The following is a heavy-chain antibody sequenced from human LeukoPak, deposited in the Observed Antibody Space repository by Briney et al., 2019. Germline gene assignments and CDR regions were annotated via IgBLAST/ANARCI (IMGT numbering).Heavy chain of an antibody. V-gene: IGHV3-21*01. Sequence: GGSLRLSCAASGFTFSSYSMNWVRQAPGKGLEWVSSISSSSYIYYADSVKGRFTISRDNAKNPLYLQMNSLRAEDTAVYYCARDRWRYCSSTSFSHNWFDPWGQGTLVTVSS. CDR1: GFTFSSYS. CDR3: ARDRWRYCSSTSFSHNWFDP. CDR2: ISSSSYI. D-gene: IGHD2-2*01. J-gene: IGHJ5*02.